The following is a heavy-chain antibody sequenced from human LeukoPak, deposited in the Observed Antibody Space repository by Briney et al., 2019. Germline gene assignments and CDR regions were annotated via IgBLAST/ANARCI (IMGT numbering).Heavy chain of an antibody. Sequence: SETLSLTCAVYGGSFSGYYWSWIRQPPAKGLEWIGEINHSGSTNSNPSLKSRVTISVDTSKNQFSLKLSSVTAADTAVYYCARAKFWSGYLRYYYMDVWGKGTTVTVSS. J-gene: IGHJ6*03. CDR3: ARAKFWSGYLRYYYMDV. D-gene: IGHD3-3*01. CDR2: INHSGST. CDR1: GGSFSGYY. V-gene: IGHV4-34*01.